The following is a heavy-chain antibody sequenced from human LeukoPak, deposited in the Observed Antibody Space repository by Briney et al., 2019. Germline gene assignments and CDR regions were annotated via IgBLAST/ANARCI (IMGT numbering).Heavy chain of an antibody. CDR1: GFTFSSYA. CDR3: ARKASNFDY. Sequence: GGSLRLSCAASGFTFSSYAMSWVRQAPGKGLVWVSGILSSGGSTYYADSVKGRFTISRDNAKNTLYLQMSSLRAEDTAVYYCARKASNFDYWGQGTLVTVSS. CDR2: ILSSGGST. V-gene: IGHV3-23*01. J-gene: IGHJ4*02.